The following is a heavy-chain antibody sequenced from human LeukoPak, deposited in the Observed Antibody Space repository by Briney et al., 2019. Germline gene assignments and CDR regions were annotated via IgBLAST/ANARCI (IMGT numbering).Heavy chain of an antibody. CDR1: GFTFSTYW. J-gene: IGHJ4*02. CDR3: ARDSAGNDY. D-gene: IGHD6-13*01. Sequence: GGSLRLSCAASGFTFSTYWVSWVRQAPGKGLEWVANIKQDGSEKYYVDSVKGRFTISRDNAKNSLYLQMNSLRAEDTAMYYCARDSAGNDYWGQGTLVTVSS. CDR2: IKQDGSEK. V-gene: IGHV3-7*01.